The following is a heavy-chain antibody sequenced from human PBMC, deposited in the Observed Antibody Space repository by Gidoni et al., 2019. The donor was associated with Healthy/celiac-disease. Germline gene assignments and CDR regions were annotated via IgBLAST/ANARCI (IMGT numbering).Heavy chain of an antibody. CDR3: AKDHGYGSGSYNFGY. Sequence: EVQLVESGGGLVQPGRSLRLSCAASGFTFDDYAMHWVRQAPGKGLEWVSGISWNSGSIGYADSVKGRFTISRDNAKNSLYLQMNSLRAEDTALYYCAKDHGYGSGSYNFGYWGQGTLVTVSS. D-gene: IGHD3-10*01. CDR2: ISWNSGSI. V-gene: IGHV3-9*01. J-gene: IGHJ4*02. CDR1: GFTFDDYA.